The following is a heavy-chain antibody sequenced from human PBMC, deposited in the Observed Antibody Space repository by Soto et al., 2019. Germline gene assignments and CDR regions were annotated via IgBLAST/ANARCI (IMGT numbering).Heavy chain of an antibody. D-gene: IGHD3-10*01. Sequence: QLQLQESGPGLVKPSETLSLTCTVSGGSISSSSYYWGWIRQPPGKGLEWIGSIYYSGSTYYNPSLKSRVTISVDTSKNQFSLTLSSVTAADTAVYYCARRGIWFGELSVDYWGQGTLVTVSS. V-gene: IGHV4-39*01. J-gene: IGHJ4*02. CDR2: IYYSGST. CDR3: ARRGIWFGELSVDY. CDR1: GGSISSSSYY.